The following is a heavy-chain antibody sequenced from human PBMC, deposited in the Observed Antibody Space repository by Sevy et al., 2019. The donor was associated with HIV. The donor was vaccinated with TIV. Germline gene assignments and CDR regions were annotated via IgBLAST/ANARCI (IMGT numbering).Heavy chain of an antibody. J-gene: IGHJ5*02. CDR2: INHSGST. Sequence: SETLSLTCAVYGGSFSGYYWSWIRQPPGKGLEWIGEINHSGSTKYNPSLKSRVTISVDTSKNQFSLKLSSVTAADTAVYYCARGMYYYDSSGYRFDPWRQGTLVTVSS. V-gene: IGHV4-34*01. CDR3: ARGMYYYDSSGYRFDP. D-gene: IGHD3-22*01. CDR1: GGSFSGYY.